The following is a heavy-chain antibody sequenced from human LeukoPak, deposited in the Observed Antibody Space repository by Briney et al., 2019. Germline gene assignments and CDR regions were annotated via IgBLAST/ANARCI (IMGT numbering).Heavy chain of an antibody. CDR3: ASPNLAAAGHNP. CDR1: GFTFSSFW. V-gene: IGHV3-7*01. CDR2: IKQDGSRA. D-gene: IGHD6-13*01. Sequence: GGSLRLSCAASGFTFSSFWMFWVRQAPGKGLECVANIKQDGSRAYYGDSVRGRFTISRDNAKNSLYLQMNSLRAEDTAVYYCASPNLAAAGHNPWGQGTLVTVSS. J-gene: IGHJ5*02.